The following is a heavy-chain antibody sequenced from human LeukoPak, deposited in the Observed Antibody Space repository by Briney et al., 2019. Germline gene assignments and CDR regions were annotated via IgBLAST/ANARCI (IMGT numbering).Heavy chain of an antibody. D-gene: IGHD6-13*01. Sequence: ASVKVSCKASGGTFSSYAISWVRQAPGQGLEWMGGIIPIFGTANYAQKFQGRVTITADESTGTAYMELSSLRSEDTAVYYCARDPRGSRVYGMDVWGQGTTVTVSS. J-gene: IGHJ6*02. CDR2: IIPIFGTA. CDR3: ARDPRGSRVYGMDV. CDR1: GGTFSSYA. V-gene: IGHV1-69*13.